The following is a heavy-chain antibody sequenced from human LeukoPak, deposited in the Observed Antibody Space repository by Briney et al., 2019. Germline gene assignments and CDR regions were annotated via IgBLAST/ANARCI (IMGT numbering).Heavy chain of an antibody. J-gene: IGHJ3*02. Sequence: SETLSLTCTVSGCSISSSSYYWDWIRQPPGKGLEWNGSIYYSGSAYYNPSLKSRVTISVGTSKNQFSRKLSSVTAADTAVYYCARTYYYDSSGYYPDDFDIWGQGTMVTVSS. D-gene: IGHD3-22*01. V-gene: IGHV4-39*01. CDR3: ARTYYYDSSGYYPDDFDI. CDR1: GCSISSSSYY. CDR2: IYYSGSA.